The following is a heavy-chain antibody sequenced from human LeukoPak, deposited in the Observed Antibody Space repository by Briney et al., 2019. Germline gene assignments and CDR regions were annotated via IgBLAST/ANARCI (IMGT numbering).Heavy chain of an antibody. CDR3: AKLGGNVAF. D-gene: IGHD4-23*01. V-gene: IGHV3-21*04. Sequence: GGSLRLSCAASGFTFSSYSMNWVRQAPGKGLEWVSPISSSSSYIYYADSVKGRFTISRDNSNNTLYLQMNSLRAEDTAVYYCAKLGGNVAFWGQGTLVTVSS. CDR2: ISSSSSYI. CDR1: GFTFSSYS. J-gene: IGHJ4*02.